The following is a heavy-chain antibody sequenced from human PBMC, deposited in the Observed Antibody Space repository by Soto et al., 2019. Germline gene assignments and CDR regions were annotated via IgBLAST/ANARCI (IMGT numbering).Heavy chain of an antibody. CDR1: GFTFSSYG. CDR2: ISYDGSNK. CDR3: AAGLVRHDAFDI. Sequence: QVQLVESGGGVVQPGRSLRLSCAASGFTFSSYGMHWVRQAPGKGLEWVAVISYDGSNKYYADSVKGRFTISRDNSKNTLYLQMNSLRAEDTAVYYCAAGLVRHDAFDIWGQGTMVTVSS. V-gene: IGHV3-30*03. J-gene: IGHJ3*02. D-gene: IGHD3-9*01.